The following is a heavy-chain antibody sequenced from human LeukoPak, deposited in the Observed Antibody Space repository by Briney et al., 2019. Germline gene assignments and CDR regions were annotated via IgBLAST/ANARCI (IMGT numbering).Heavy chain of an antibody. V-gene: IGHV6-1*01. CDR3: ARVGDYGDYGFDY. D-gene: IGHD4-17*01. J-gene: IGHJ4*02. Sequence: SQTLSLTCAISGDSVSSNSAAWNWIRQSPSRGLQWLGRTYYRSKWYNDYAVSVKSRITINPDTSKNQFSLKLSSVTAADTAVYYCARVGDYGDYGFDYWGQGTLVTVSS. CDR2: TYYRSKWYN. CDR1: GDSVSSNSAA.